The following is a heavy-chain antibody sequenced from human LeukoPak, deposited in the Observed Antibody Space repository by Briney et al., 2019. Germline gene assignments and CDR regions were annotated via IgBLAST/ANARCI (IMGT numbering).Heavy chain of an antibody. D-gene: IGHD1-26*01. Sequence: GRSLRLSCVASGFTFNTYVMHWVRQAPGKGLEWVAVIWHDGSNTYYGDSVNGRFTISRDNAKNSLYLQMNSLRAEDTALYYCAKGKWYSGTYHFDYWGQGTLVTVSS. CDR2: IWHDGSNT. V-gene: IGHV3-33*03. J-gene: IGHJ4*02. CDR1: GFTFNTYV. CDR3: AKGKWYSGTYHFDY.